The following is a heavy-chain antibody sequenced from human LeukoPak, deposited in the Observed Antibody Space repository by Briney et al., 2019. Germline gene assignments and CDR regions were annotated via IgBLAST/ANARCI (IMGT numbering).Heavy chain of an antibody. J-gene: IGHJ3*02. D-gene: IGHD3-10*01. CDR2: IRQDGSDK. CDR3: ARDGNFGYDAFDI. Sequence: PGGSLRLSCTASGFTFSGYWMSWVRQAPGKGLEWVANIRQDGSDKYYVDSVKGRFSISRDNSKNTLYLQVNSLRAEDTAVYYCARDGNFGYDAFDIWGQGTMVTVSS. CDR1: GFTFSGYW. V-gene: IGHV3-7*01.